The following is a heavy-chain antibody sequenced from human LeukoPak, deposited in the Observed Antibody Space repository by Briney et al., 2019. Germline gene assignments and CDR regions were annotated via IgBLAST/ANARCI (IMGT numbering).Heavy chain of an antibody. V-gene: IGHV3-23*01. Sequence: GGSLRLSCAASGFTFSSYAMSWVRQAPGKGLEWVSAISGSGDDTYYADSVKGRFTISRDNSKNTLYLQMNSLRAEDTAVYYCAKGHYGSGSYSAFSRWAYFDYWGQGTLVTVSS. D-gene: IGHD3-10*01. CDR1: GFTFSSYA. CDR3: AKGHYGSGSYSAFSRWAYFDY. J-gene: IGHJ4*02. CDR2: ISGSGDDT.